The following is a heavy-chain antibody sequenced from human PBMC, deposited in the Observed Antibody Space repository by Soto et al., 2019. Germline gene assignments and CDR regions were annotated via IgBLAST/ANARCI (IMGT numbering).Heavy chain of an antibody. Sequence: GGSLRLSCGVSGFPFAPSTMSWVRQAPGKGLEWVSTISVSVGSTYSADSVQGRFTVSSDISDNTLFLRMTSLTADDTAVYFCAKRDVPHSTSNAYFYDHWGRGVLVTDSS. J-gene: IGHJ4*02. CDR2: ISVSVGST. CDR1: GFPFAPST. V-gene: IGHV3-23*01. CDR3: AKRDVPHSTSNAYFYDH. D-gene: IGHD2-21*02.